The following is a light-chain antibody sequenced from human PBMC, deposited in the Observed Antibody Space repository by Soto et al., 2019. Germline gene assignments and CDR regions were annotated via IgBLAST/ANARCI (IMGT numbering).Light chain of an antibody. Sequence: EIAMTQSPATLSVSPGERATLSCRASQSVSSNLAWFQQKPGQAPRLLIYGASTRATGIPARFSGSGSGTEFTLTISSLQSEDFAVYYCQQYNYRPYTFGQGTKLEIK. V-gene: IGKV3-15*01. J-gene: IGKJ2*01. CDR3: QQYNYRPYT. CDR1: QSVSSN. CDR2: GAS.